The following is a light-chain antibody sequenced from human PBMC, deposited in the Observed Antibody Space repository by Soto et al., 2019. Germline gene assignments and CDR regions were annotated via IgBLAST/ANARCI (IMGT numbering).Light chain of an antibody. CDR1: QRIINW. CDR3: KHSTSFPWT. Sequence: DIQMTQSPSTLPASVGDRVTITCRASQRIINWLGWYQQKSGKAPKLLISKASSLESGVPSRFSGSGSGTDFTLPINRLQPDHFATYYSKHSTSFPWTFGQGPKVEIK. CDR2: KAS. J-gene: IGKJ1*01. V-gene: IGKV1-5*03.